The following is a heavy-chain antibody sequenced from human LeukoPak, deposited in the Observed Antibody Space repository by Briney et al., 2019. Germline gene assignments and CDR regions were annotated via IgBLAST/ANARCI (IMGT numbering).Heavy chain of an antibody. D-gene: IGHD3-16*01. CDR1: GFTFSSYS. CDR2: IRYDGSNK. Sequence: GGSLRLSCAASGFTFSSYSMHWVRQAPGKGLEWVAFIRYDGSNKYYADSVKGRFTISRDNSKNTLYLQMNSLRAEDTAVYYCAKGGYDYVWGLIDYWGQGTLVTVSS. J-gene: IGHJ4*02. V-gene: IGHV3-30*02. CDR3: AKGGYDYVWGLIDY.